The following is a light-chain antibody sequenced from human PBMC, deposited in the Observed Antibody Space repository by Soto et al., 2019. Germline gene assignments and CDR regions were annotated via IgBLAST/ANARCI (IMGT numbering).Light chain of an antibody. CDR3: SSYTGSNTMV. V-gene: IGLV2-14*01. CDR1: SSDVGSYNY. Sequence: QSALTQPASVSRSPGQSITISCTGTSSDVGSYNYVSWYQQHPGKVPKVLIYDVSSRPSGVSDRFSGSKSGNTASLTISGLQAEDEADYYCSSYTGSNTMVLGGGTKLTVL. J-gene: IGLJ2*01. CDR2: DVS.